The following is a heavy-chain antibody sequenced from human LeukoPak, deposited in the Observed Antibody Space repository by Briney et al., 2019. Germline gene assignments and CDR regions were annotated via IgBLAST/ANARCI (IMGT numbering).Heavy chain of an antibody. D-gene: IGHD2-21*02. CDR1: GGTFSSYA. J-gene: IGHJ6*02. CDR2: IIPILGIA. CDR3: ARESSPGGPIVVVTAKYYYGMDV. V-gene: IGHV1-69*04. Sequence: VASVKVSCKASGGTFSSYAISWVRQAPGQGLEWMGRIIPILGIANYAQKFQGRVTITADKSTSTAYMELSSLRSEDTAVYYCARESSPGGPIVVVTAKYYYGMDVWGQGTTVTVSS.